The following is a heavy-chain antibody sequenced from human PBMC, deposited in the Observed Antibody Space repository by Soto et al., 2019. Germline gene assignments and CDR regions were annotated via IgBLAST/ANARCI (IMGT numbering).Heavy chain of an antibody. CDR3: ARDVNKYYYDSSGYYYPNFDY. CDR2: IIPIFGTA. V-gene: IGHV1-69*13. CDR1: GGTFSSYA. D-gene: IGHD3-22*01. J-gene: IGHJ4*02. Sequence: SVKVSCKASGGTFSSYAISWVRQAPGQGLEWMGGIIPIFGTANYAQKFQGRVTITADESTSTAYMELSSLRSEDTAVYYCARDVNKYYYDSSGYYYPNFDYWGQGTLVTVSS.